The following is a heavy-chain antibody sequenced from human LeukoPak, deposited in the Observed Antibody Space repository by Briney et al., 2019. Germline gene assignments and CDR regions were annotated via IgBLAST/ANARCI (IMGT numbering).Heavy chain of an antibody. CDR3: PRAAHYGFDP. CDR2: SSPSGGST. D-gene: IGHD3-16*01. CDR1: RYTFTSYY. Sequence: ASVKDSCKASRYTFTSYYMHWVRPAPGQGLEWMGISSPSGGSTSYAQKFQGRVNITRDTSTNTVYMKLSSLRAEDTAVYYCPRAAHYGFDPWGQGTLVTVSS. V-gene: IGHV1-46*01. J-gene: IGHJ5*02.